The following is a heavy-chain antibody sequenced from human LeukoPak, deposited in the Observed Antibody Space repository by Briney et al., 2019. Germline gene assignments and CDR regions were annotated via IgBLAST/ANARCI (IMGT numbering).Heavy chain of an antibody. D-gene: IGHD3-10*01. J-gene: IGHJ4*02. CDR3: ARCLRDYGSGSYSYDY. CDR2: IYPGDSDT. V-gene: IGHV5-51*01. CDR1: GYSFTSYW. Sequence: PGESLKISCKGSGYSFTSYWIAWVRQMPGKGLEWMGIIYPGDSDTRYSPSFQGQVTISADKSISTAYLQWSGLKASDTAMFYYARCLRDYGSGSYSYDYWGQGTLVTVSS.